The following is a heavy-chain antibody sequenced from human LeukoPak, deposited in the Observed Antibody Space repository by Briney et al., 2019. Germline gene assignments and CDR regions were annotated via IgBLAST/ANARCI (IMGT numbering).Heavy chain of an antibody. Sequence: PGGSLRLSCAASGFIFSNYGMHWVRQAPCKRLEWVAVIWYDGSNKYYADSVKGRFTISRDNSKNTVYLQMNSLRAEDTAVYYCARGLRNTDTFDIWGQGTMVTVSS. V-gene: IGHV3-33*01. J-gene: IGHJ3*02. CDR1: GFIFSNYG. CDR3: ARGLRNTDTFDI. CDR2: IWYDGSNK.